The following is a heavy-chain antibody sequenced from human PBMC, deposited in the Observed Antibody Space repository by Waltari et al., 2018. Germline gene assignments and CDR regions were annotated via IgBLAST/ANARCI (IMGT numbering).Heavy chain of an antibody. J-gene: IGHJ4*02. V-gene: IGHV4-39*07. CDR2: IDYSGST. D-gene: IGHD2-2*01. CDR1: GGSISSSSYY. Sequence: QLQLQESGPGLVKPSETLSLTCTVSGGSISSSSYYLGWVRTPPGKGLEWSGSIDYSGSTYYSTSLKSGGTRSLDARKNQFSRRVSSVTAADTAWFYCARMVRGYCSSTSCHTDHWGQGTLVTVSS. CDR3: ARMVRGYCSSTSCHTDH.